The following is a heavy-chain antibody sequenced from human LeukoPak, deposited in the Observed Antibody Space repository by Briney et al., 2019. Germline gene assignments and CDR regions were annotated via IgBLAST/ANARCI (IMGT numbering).Heavy chain of an antibody. CDR2: IYLGGKT. CDR1: GGSISSANW. V-gene: IGHV4-4*02. D-gene: IGHD5-24*01. J-gene: IGHJ4*02. Sequence: SGTLSLTCAVSGGSISSANWWSWVRQPSGKGLEWIGEIYLGGKTNYNPSLKSRVTISIDTSKNQFSLKLISVTAADTALYYCARHMATPGTRGFDSWGQGTLVTVSS. CDR3: ARHMATPGTRGFDS.